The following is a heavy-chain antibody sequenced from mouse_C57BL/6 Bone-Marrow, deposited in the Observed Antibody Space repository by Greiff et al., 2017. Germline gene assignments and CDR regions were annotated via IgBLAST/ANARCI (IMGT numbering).Heavy chain of an antibody. J-gene: IGHJ1*03. CDR1: GFSLTSYA. D-gene: IGHD1-1*01. Sequence: VKLMESGPGLVAPSQSLSITCTVSGFSLTSYAISWVRQPPGKGLEWLGVIWTGGGTNYNSALKSRLSISKDNSKSQVFLKMNSLQTDDTARYYCARTPVVATHWYFDVWGTGTTVTVSS. CDR3: ARTPVVATHWYFDV. CDR2: IWTGGGT. V-gene: IGHV2-9-1*01.